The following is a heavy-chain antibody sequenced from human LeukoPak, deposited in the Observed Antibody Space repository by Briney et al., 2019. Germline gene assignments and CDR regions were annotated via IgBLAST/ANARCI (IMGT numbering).Heavy chain of an antibody. Sequence: PGGSLRLSCAASGFTFSSYAMSWVRQAPGKGLEWVSAISGSGGSTYYADSVKGRFTISRDNSKNTLYLQMNSLRAEDTAVYYCAKGRRFTIFGVVTYFDYWGQGTLVTVSS. J-gene: IGHJ4*02. CDR3: AKGRRFTIFGVVTYFDY. CDR2: ISGSGGST. V-gene: IGHV3-23*01. D-gene: IGHD3-3*01. CDR1: GFTFSSYA.